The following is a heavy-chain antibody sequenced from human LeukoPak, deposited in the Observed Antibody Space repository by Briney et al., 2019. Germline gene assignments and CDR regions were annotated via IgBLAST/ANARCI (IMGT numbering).Heavy chain of an antibody. CDR1: GFTFSSYA. J-gene: IGHJ5*02. Sequence: PGGSLRLSCAASGFTFSSYAMSWVRQAPGKGLEWVSAISGSGGSTYYADSVKGRFTISRDNSKNTLYLQMNSLRAEDTAVYYWEKVYDPLGGFHRGGDWSPPWGQETLVTVSS. D-gene: IGHD3-16*01. CDR3: EKVYDPLGGFHRGGDWSPP. CDR2: ISGSGGST. V-gene: IGHV3-23*01.